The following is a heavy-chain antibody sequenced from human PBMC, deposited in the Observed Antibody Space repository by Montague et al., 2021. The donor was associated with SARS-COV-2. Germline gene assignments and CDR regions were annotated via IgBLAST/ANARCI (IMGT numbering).Heavy chain of an antibody. CDR1: GGSTNNYY. Sequence: SETLSLTCTVSGGSTNNYYWSWIRQPAGKGLEWIGRIHASGSSTYNPSLETRVTMSVETSKNQFSLKLSSVTAADTAVYYCVRGRFYYDSGELGSWGQGTLVTVSS. CDR2: IHASGSS. V-gene: IGHV4-4*07. J-gene: IGHJ5*02. D-gene: IGHD3-22*01. CDR3: VRGRFYYDSGELGS.